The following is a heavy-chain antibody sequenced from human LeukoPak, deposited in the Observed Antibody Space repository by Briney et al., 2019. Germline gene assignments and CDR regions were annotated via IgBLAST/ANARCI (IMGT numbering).Heavy chain of an antibody. D-gene: IGHD7-27*01. CDR1: GYTFTGYY. CDR2: ISPNSGDT. CDR3: ARGAAGDPYYFDY. J-gene: IGHJ4*02. Sequence: ASVKVSCKASGYTFTGYYIDWVRQAPGQGLEWMGWISPNSGDTSYPQTFQGRVTMTRDTSISTAYMELSRLRFDDSAVYYCARGAAGDPYYFDYWGQGTLVTVSS. V-gene: IGHV1-2*02.